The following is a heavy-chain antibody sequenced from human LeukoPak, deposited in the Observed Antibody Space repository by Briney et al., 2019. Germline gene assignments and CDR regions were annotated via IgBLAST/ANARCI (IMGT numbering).Heavy chain of an antibody. V-gene: IGHV6-1*01. CDR2: TYYRSKWNY. CDR3: ARNSADLDF. D-gene: IGHD1-26*01. J-gene: IGHJ4*02. Sequence: SQTLSLTCDISGDSVSSKSSAWNGITQSPSRALEWLGRTYYRSKWNYHYAVAVKSRLTINPDTSKNQFSLQLNSVTPEDTAVYYCARNSADLDFWGQGILVTVSS. CDR1: GDSVSSKSSA.